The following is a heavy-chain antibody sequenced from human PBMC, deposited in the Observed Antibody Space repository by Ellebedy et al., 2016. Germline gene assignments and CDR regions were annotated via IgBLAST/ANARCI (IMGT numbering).Heavy chain of an antibody. D-gene: IGHD5-18*01. CDR1: GFSFRSYS. V-gene: IGHV3-48*02. CDR3: ARLGTATGVDY. J-gene: IGHJ4*02. Sequence: GESLKISCAASGFSFRSYSMNWVRQAPGKGLEWVSYINENSATINYADSVRGRFTISRDNAKNSLSLQMNSLRDEDTAVYFCARLGTATGVDYWGQGTLVTVSS. CDR2: INENSATI.